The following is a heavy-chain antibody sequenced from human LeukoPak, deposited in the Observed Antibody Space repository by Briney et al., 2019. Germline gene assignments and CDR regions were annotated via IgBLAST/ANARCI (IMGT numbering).Heavy chain of an antibody. CDR2: ISGSGGST. CDR3: ARDERLLSFLK. V-gene: IGHV3-23*01. D-gene: IGHD3-3*01. J-gene: IGHJ4*02. Sequence: QAGGSLRPSCAASGFTFSSYTMSWVRQAPGKGLEWVSAISGSGGSTYYADSVKGRFTISRDNSKNTLYLQMNSLRAEDTAIYYCARDERLLSFLKWGQGTLVTVSS. CDR1: GFTFSSYT.